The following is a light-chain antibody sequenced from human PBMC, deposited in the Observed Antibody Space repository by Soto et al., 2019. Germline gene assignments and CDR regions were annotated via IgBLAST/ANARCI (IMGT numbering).Light chain of an antibody. CDR3: QQYGSLSWT. CDR1: QSVSSNY. V-gene: IGKV3-20*01. Sequence: DNVLTQSPGTLSLSPGERATLSCRASQSVSSNYLAWYQQKSGQAPRLLIYGASTRATGVPDRFSGSGSGTDFTITISRLEPEDFAVYHCQQYGSLSWTFGQGTKVEIK. J-gene: IGKJ1*01. CDR2: GAS.